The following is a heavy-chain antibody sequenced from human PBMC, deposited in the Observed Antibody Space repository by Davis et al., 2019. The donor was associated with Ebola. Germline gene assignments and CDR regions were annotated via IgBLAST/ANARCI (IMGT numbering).Heavy chain of an antibody. CDR3: AKGGDYDILTGYYDY. J-gene: IGHJ4*02. V-gene: IGHV3-21*04. CDR2: ISSSSSYI. Sequence: GESLKISCAASGFTFSSYSMNWVRQAPGKGLEWVSSISSSSSYIYYADSVKGRFTISRDNSKNTLYLQMNSLRAEDTAVYYCAKGGDYDILTGYYDYWGQGTLVTVSS. D-gene: IGHD3-9*01. CDR1: GFTFSSYS.